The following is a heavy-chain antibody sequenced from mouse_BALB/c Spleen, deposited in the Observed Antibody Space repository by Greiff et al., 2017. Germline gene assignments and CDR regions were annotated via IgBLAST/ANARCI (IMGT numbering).Heavy chain of an antibody. CDR3: TRDPY. CDR2: ISSGGSYT. CDR1: GFTFSSYT. J-gene: IGHJ3*01. Sequence: EVNVVESGGGLVKPGGSLKLSCAASGFTFSSYTMSWVRQTPEKRLEWVATISSGGSYTYFPDSVKGRFTISRDNAKNTLYLQMSSLKSEDTAMYYCTRDPYWGQGTLVTVSA. V-gene: IGHV5-6-4*01.